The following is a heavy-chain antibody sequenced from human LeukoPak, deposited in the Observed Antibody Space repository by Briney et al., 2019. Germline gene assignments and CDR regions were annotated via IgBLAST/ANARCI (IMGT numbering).Heavy chain of an antibody. J-gene: IGHJ3*02. Sequence: ASVKVSCKASRYTFTGYYMHWVRQAPGQGLEWMGWINPNSGGTNYAQKFQGRVTMTRDTSTSTVYMELSSLRSEDTAVYYCARGWVDTAMVLVDDAFDIWGQGTMVTVSS. CDR1: RYTFTGYY. CDR3: ARGWVDTAMVLVDDAFDI. D-gene: IGHD5-18*01. CDR2: INPNSGGT. V-gene: IGHV1-2*02.